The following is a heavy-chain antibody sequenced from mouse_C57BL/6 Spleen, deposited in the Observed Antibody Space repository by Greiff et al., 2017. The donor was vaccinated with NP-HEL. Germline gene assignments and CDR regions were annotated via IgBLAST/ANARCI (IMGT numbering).Heavy chain of an antibody. CDR2: IGPSDSYT. D-gene: IGHD1-3*01. J-gene: IGHJ2*01. Sequence: QVQLQQSGAELVKPGASVTLSCKASGYTFTSYWMQWVKQRPGQGLEWIGEIGPSDSYTNYNQKFKGKATLTVDTSSSTAYMQLSSLTSEDSAVYYCARQYKEIDYWGQGTTLTVSS. CDR1: GYTFTSYW. V-gene: IGHV1-50*01. CDR3: ARQYKEIDY.